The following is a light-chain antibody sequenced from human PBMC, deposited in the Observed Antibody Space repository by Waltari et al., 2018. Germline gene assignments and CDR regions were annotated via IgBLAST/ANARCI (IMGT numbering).Light chain of an antibody. CDR2: LGS. V-gene: IGKV2-28*01. CDR1: QSHLNNNGYTD. CDR3: MQATQTPWT. J-gene: IGKJ1*01. Sequence: DIVMTQSPLSLPVTPGEPASSSCQSSQSHLNNNGYTDLAWYLQKPGQSPHLLIYLGSNRASGVPDRFSGSGSGTDFTLKISRVEAEDAGIYYCMQATQTPWTFGQGTKVEIK.